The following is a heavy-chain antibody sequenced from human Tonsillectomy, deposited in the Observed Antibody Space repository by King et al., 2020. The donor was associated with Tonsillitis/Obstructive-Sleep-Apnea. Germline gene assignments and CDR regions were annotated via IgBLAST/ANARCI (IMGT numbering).Heavy chain of an antibody. V-gene: IGHV1-18*01. D-gene: IGHD2-2*01. CDR3: ARVHSYCSSTSCLDY. Sequence: QLVQSGAEVKKPGASVKVPCKASGYTFTSYGISWVRQAPGQGLEWMGWISAYNGNTNYAQKLQGRVTMTTDTSTSTAYMELRSLRSDDTAVYYCARVHSYCSSTSCLDYWGQGTLVTVSS. CDR1: GYTFTSYG. J-gene: IGHJ4*02. CDR2: ISAYNGNT.